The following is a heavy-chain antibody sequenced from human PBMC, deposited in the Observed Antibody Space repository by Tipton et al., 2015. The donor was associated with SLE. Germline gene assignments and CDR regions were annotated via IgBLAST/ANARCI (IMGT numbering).Heavy chain of an antibody. Sequence: TLSLTCIVSGDSISSGSYYWSWIRQPAGKGLEWIGRIYSSGSANHNPSLKSRVTISVDTSKNQFSLKLSSVTAADTAVYYCAREWEGYADLDVWGKGTTVTVSS. J-gene: IGHJ6*04. D-gene: IGHD1-26*01. CDR2: IYSSGSA. CDR1: GDSISSGSYY. V-gene: IGHV4-61*02. CDR3: AREWEGYADLDV.